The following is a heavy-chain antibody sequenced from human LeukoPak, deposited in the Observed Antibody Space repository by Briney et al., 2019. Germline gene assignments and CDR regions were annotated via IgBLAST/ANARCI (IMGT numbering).Heavy chain of an antibody. V-gene: IGHV3-30*04. CDR1: GFTFSSYA. CDR2: ISYDGSNK. CDR3: ARVTGIIEPWDRYCSSTGCSDFDY. Sequence: PGRSLRLSCAASGFTFSSYAMHWVRQAPGKGLEWVAVISYDGSNKYYADSVKGRFTISRDNSKNTLYLQMNSLRAEDTAVYYCARVTGIIEPWDRYCSSTGCSDFDYWGQGTLVTVSS. J-gene: IGHJ4*02. D-gene: IGHD2-2*01.